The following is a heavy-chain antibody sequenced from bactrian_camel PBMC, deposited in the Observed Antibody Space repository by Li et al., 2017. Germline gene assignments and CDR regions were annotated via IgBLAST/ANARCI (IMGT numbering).Heavy chain of an antibody. CDR3: AADLGPCQVRGRNLVPRPTTFGY. CDR2: VNRDGTP. Sequence: HVQLVESGGGSVQAGGSLRLACAASGYPYSAYCAAWFRQAPGKEREGVASVNRDGTPFYADSAKGRFTISRDNAKYTLYLQMNSLKPEDTAMYYCAADLGPCQVRGRNLVPRPTTFGYWGQGTQVTVS. CDR1: GYPYSAYC. J-gene: IGHJ6*01. V-gene: IGHV3S55*01. D-gene: IGHD1*01.